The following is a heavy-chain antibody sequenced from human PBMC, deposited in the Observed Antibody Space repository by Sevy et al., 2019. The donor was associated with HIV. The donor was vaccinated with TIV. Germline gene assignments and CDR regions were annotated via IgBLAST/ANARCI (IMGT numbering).Heavy chain of an antibody. CDR3: AREAGSGGFDY. CDR2: ISSSGSTI. Sequence: GSLRLSCAASGFTFSSYEMNWVRQAPGKGLEWVSYISSSGSTIYYADSVKGRFTISRDNAKNSLYLQMNSLRAEDTAVYYCAREAGSGGFDYWGQGTLVTVSS. V-gene: IGHV3-48*03. D-gene: IGHD1-1*01. CDR1: GFTFSSYE. J-gene: IGHJ4*02.